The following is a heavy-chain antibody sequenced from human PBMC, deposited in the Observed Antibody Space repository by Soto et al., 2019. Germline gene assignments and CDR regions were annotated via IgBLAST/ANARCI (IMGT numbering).Heavy chain of an antibody. D-gene: IGHD2-2*02. V-gene: IGHV5-51*01. CDR3: ARQYTTPYYFDS. CDR1: GYSFSSHW. J-gene: IGHJ4*02. CDR2: IYPDDSDT. Sequence: GESLKISCKDSGYSFSSHWIAWVRQMPGKGLEWMGLIYPDDSDTRYNPSFQGQVTFSADKSINTAYLQWSSLKASDTAMYYCARQYTTPYYFDSWGQGTLVTVSS.